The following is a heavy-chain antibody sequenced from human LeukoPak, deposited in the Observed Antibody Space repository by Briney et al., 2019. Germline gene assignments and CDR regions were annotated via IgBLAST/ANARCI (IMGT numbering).Heavy chain of an antibody. V-gene: IGHV4-61*02. D-gene: IGHD3-10*01. Sequence: SETLSLTCSVSGGSISSGSYYWSWIRQPAGKGLEWIGRIYTSGSTNYNPSLKSRVTISVDTSKNQFSLKLSSVTAADTAVYYCARDTWFGAGRTFDYWGQGTLVTVSS. CDR1: GGSISSGSYY. CDR2: IYTSGST. J-gene: IGHJ4*02. CDR3: ARDTWFGAGRTFDY.